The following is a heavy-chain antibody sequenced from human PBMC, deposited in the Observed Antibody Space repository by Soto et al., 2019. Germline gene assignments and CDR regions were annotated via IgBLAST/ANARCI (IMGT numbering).Heavy chain of an antibody. D-gene: IGHD3-3*01. CDR3: AKDRQRHYDFWSGCPGY. CDR2: ISYDGSNK. J-gene: IGHJ4*02. Sequence: QVQLVESGGGVVQPGRSLRLSCAASGFTFSSFGMQWVRQAPGKGLEWVAVISYDGSNKYYADSVKGRFTISRDNSKNTLYLQMNSLRAEVTAVYYCAKDRQRHYDFWSGCPGYWGQGTLVTVSS. CDR1: GFTFSSFG. V-gene: IGHV3-30*18.